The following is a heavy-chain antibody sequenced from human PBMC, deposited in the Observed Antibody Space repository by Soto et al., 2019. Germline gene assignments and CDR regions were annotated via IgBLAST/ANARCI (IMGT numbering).Heavy chain of an antibody. D-gene: IGHD2-15*01. CDR3: ASESRVVAATDY. Sequence: GGSLRLSCAASGFTFSSYGMHWVRQAPGKGLEWVAVISYDGSNKYYADSVKGRFTISRDNAKNSLYLQMNSLRAEDTAVYYCASESRVVAATDYWGQGTLVTVSS. CDR1: GFTFSSYG. J-gene: IGHJ4*02. CDR2: ISYDGSNK. V-gene: IGHV3-30*03.